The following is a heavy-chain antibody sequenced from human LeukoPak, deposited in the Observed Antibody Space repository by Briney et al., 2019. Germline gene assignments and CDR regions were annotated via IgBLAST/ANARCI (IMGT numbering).Heavy chain of an antibody. CDR1: GGSTSSYY. V-gene: IGHV4-4*07. Sequence: SETLSLTCTVSGGSTSSYYWSWIRRPAGKGLEWIGRIYSSGRTNYNPSLKSQVTMSLDTSKNQFSLKLSSVTAADTAVYYCVRDVDTFFDYWGQGTLVTVSS. CDR2: IYSSGRT. J-gene: IGHJ4*02. CDR3: VRDVDTFFDY. D-gene: IGHD5-18*01.